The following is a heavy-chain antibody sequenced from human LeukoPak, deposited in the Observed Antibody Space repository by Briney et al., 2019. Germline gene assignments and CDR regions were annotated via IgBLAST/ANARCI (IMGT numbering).Heavy chain of an antibody. J-gene: IGHJ4*02. CDR3: ARGREWDPMGFDY. V-gene: IGHV3-48*01. D-gene: IGHD1-26*01. CDR2: ISSSSSTI. Sequence: PGGSLRLSCAASGFTFSSYSMNWVRQAPGKGLEWVSYISSSSSTIYYADSVKGRFTISRDNAKNSLYLQMNSLRAEDTAVYYCARGREWDPMGFDYWGQGTLVTVSS. CDR1: GFTFSSYS.